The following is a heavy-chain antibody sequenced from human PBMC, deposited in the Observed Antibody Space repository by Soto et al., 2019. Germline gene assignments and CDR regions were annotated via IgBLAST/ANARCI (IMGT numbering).Heavy chain of an antibody. J-gene: IGHJ6*02. CDR1: GGTFSSYA. CDR3: ARDEYCGGDCQLILMDV. V-gene: IGHV1-69*13. CDR2: IIPIFGTA. D-gene: IGHD2-21*02. Sequence: ASVKVSCKASGGTFSSYAISWVRQAPGQGLEWMGGIIPIFGTANYAQKFQGRVTITADESTSTAYIELSSLRSEDTAVYYCARDEYCGGDCQLILMDVWAQGTTVTVSS.